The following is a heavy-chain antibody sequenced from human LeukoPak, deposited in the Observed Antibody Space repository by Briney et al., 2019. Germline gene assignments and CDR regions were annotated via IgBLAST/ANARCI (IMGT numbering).Heavy chain of an antibody. V-gene: IGHV1-46*03. CDR1: GYTFTSYY. CDR2: INPSGGST. J-gene: IGHJ6*03. D-gene: IGHD3-10*01. Sequence: ASVKVSCKASGYTFTSYYMHWVRQAPGQGLEWMGIINPSGGSTSYAQKFQARVTMTRDTSTSTVYMELSSLRSEDTAVYYCARSGSGSSDYYYYMDVWGKGTTVTVSS. CDR3: ARSGSGSSDYYYYMDV.